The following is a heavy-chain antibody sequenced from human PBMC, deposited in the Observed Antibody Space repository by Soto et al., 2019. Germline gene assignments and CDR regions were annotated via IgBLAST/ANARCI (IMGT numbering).Heavy chain of an antibody. J-gene: IGHJ6*02. CDR3: ARTSDLQQIFYGLDV. V-gene: IGHV4-30-4*01. CDR2: IYHSGST. D-gene: IGHD3-10*01. Sequence: SETLSLTCTVAHGSSSSGDYYWSRIRQPPGKGLEWIGYIYHSGSTYYNPSLKSRLTISVDTSKNQFSLQLSSVTAADTAVYFCARTSDLQQIFYGLDVWGQGTTVTVSS. CDR1: HGSSSSGDYY.